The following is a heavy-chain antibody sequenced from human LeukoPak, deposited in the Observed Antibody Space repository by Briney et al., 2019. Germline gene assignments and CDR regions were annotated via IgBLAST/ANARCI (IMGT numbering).Heavy chain of an antibody. CDR1: GGTFSSYA. D-gene: IGHD3-9*01. V-gene: IGHV1-69*13. J-gene: IGHJ4*02. Sequence: SVKVSCKASGGTFSSYAISWVRQAPGQGLEWMGGIIPIFGTANYAQKFQGRVTITADESTSTAYMELSSLRSEDTAVYYCARGGVLRYFDWLLPAFNFDYWGQGTLVTVSS. CDR3: ARGGVLRYFDWLLPAFNFDY. CDR2: IIPIFGTA.